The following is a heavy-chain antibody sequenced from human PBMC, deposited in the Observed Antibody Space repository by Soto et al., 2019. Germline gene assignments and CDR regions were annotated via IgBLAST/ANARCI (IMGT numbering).Heavy chain of an antibody. V-gene: IGHV1-18*01. CDR2: ISAYNGNT. J-gene: IGHJ3*02. CDR3: ARWFLLPDYGGNLRGAYAFDI. CDR1: GYTFTSYG. D-gene: IGHD4-17*01. Sequence: ASVKVSCKASGYTFTSYGISWVRQAPGQGLEWMGWISAYNGNTNYAQKLQGRVTMTTDTSTSTAYMKLRSLRSDDTAVYYCARWFLLPDYGGNLRGAYAFDIWGQGTMVTVSS.